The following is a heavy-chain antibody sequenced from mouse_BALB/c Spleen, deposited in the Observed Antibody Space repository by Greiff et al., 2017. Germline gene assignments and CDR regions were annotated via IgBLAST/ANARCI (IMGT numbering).Heavy chain of an antibody. CDR3: ARSGHYGNYGIAY. Sequence: EVQVVESGGGLVKPGGSRKLSCAASGFTFSSFGMHWVRQAPEKGLEWVAYISSGSSTIYYADTVKGRFTISRDNPKNTLFLQMTSLRSEDTAMYYCARSGHYGNYGIAYWGQGTLVTVS. CDR1: GFTFSSFG. D-gene: IGHD2-1*01. CDR2: ISSGSSTI. J-gene: IGHJ3*01. V-gene: IGHV5-17*02.